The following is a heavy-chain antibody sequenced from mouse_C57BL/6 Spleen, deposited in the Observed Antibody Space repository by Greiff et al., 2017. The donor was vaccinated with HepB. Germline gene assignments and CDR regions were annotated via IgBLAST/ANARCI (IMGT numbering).Heavy chain of an antibody. CDR1: GYSITSGYY. J-gene: IGHJ2*01. CDR3: ARDYYGSRKGVDY. Sequence: VQLQQSGPGLVKPSQSLSLTCSVTGYSITSGYYWNWIRQFPGNKLEWMGYISYDGSNNYNPSLKNRISITRDTSKNQFFLKLNSVTTEDTATYYCARDYYGSRKGVDYWGQGTTLTVSS. V-gene: IGHV3-6*01. D-gene: IGHD1-1*01. CDR2: ISYDGSN.